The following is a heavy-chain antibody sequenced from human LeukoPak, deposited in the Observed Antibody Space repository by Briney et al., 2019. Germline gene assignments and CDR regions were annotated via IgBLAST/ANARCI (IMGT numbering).Heavy chain of an antibody. D-gene: IGHD6-6*01. J-gene: IGHJ4*02. CDR2: INTNTGNP. CDR3: ARGGRIAARRLLDY. Sequence: ASVKVSCKASGYTLTSYAMNWVRQAPGQGLEWMGWINTNTGNPTYAQGFTGRFVFSLDTSVSTAYLQISSLKAEDTAVYYCARGGRIAARRLLDYWGQGTLVTVSS. V-gene: IGHV7-4-1*02. CDR1: GYTLTSYA.